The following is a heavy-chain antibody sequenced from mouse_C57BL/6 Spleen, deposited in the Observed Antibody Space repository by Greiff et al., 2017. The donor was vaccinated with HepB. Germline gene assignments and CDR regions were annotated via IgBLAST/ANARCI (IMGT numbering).Heavy chain of an antibody. V-gene: IGHV1-69*01. Sequence: VQLQQPGAELVMPGASVKLSCKASGYTFTSYWMHWVKQRPGQGLEWIGEIDPSDSYTNYNQKFKGKSTLTVDKSSSTAYMQLSSLTSEDSAVYYCARSLYDGSSSSYAMDYWGQGTSVTVSS. CDR1: GYTFTSYW. J-gene: IGHJ4*01. CDR3: ARSLYDGSSSSYAMDY. D-gene: IGHD1-1*01. CDR2: IDPSDSYT.